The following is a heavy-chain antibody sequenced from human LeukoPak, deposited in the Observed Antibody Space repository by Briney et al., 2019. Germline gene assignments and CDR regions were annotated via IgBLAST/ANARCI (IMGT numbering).Heavy chain of an antibody. V-gene: IGHV1-2*02. J-gene: IGHJ4*02. D-gene: IGHD3-10*01. CDR2: INPNSGGT. CDR3: ARSRYYYGSGSPVSYDY. Sequence: ASVKVSCKASGYTFTGYYMHWVRQAPGQGLEWMGWINPNSGGTNYAQKFQGRVTMTRDTSISTAYMELRSLRSDDTAVYYCARSRYYYGSGSPVSYDYWGQGTLVTVSS. CDR1: GYTFTGYY.